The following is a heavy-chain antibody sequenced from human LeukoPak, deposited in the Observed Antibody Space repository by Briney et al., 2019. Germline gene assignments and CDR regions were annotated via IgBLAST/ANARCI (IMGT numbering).Heavy chain of an antibody. J-gene: IGHJ4*02. CDR3: AKEGRIATGTGDYFEY. V-gene: IGHV3-23*01. Sequence: PGGSLRLSCASSGFTFSSYDMSWVRQAPGKGLEGVSGISANGDTTKYADSVKGRFTISRDNSKNTVFLQMNSLRADDTAVYYCAKEGRIATGTGDYFEYWGQGTLVTVSS. CDR2: ISANGDTT. D-gene: IGHD6-13*01. CDR1: GFTFSSYD.